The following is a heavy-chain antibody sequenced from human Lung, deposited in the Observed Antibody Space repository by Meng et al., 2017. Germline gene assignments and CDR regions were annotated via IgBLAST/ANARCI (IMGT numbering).Heavy chain of an antibody. CDR1: GYTFTSYA. V-gene: IGHV7-4-1*02. J-gene: IGHJ2*01. Sequence: QVQLVESGAEVKKPGASVKVSCKASGYTFTSYAMNWVRQAPGQGLEWMGWINTNTGNPTYAQGFTGRFVFSLDTSVSTAYLQISSLKAEDTAVYYCASGWFGELFGYFDLWGRGTLVTVSS. D-gene: IGHD3-10*01. CDR3: ASGWFGELFGYFDL. CDR2: INTNTGNP.